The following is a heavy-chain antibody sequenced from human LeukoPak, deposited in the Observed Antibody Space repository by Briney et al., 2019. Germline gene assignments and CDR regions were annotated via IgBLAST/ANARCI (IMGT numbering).Heavy chain of an antibody. J-gene: IGHJ3*02. Sequence: PGGSLRLSCAASGFTVSSNYMSWVRQAPGKGLEWVSVIYSGGSTYYADSVKGRFTISRDNSKNTLYLQMNSLRAEDTAVYYCASSSGWYGDAFDIWGQGTMVTVSS. CDR3: ASSSGWYGDAFDI. V-gene: IGHV3-53*05. CDR2: IYSGGST. CDR1: GFTVSSNY. D-gene: IGHD6-19*01.